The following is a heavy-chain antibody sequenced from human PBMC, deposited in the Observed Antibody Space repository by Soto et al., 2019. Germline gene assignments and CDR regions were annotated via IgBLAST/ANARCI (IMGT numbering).Heavy chain of an antibody. V-gene: IGHV3-30*18. CDR2: LSYDGSHE. CDR3: AKEMLPRTVLHSSSPWGDY. Sequence: QVQLVESGGGVVQPGTSLKLSCAASGFTFDDFGFHWVRQAPGKGLEWVATLSYDGSHEYYADSVKGRFTISRDNSKITLYLQRNSLKTEDTAMYYCAKEMLPRTVLHSSSPWGDYWGQGTLVTVSS. D-gene: IGHD3-22*01. J-gene: IGHJ4*02. CDR1: GFTFDDFG.